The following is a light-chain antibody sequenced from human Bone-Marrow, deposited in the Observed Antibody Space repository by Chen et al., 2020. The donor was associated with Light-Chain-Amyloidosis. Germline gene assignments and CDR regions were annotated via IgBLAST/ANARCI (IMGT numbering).Light chain of an antibody. Sequence: AIQITQSPSSLSASVGDRVTIPCRASQGIRNDVGWYQQKPGKAPKLLIYVASNLESGVPSRFSGSGSGTDFTLTISSLQPEDFATYYCLQDYSHPWTFGQGTKVEIK. CDR2: VAS. CDR3: LQDYSHPWT. CDR1: QGIRND. J-gene: IGKJ1*01. V-gene: IGKV1-6*01.